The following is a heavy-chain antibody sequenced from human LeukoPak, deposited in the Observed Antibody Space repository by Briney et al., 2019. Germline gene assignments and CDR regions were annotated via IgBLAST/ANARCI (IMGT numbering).Heavy chain of an antibody. J-gene: IGHJ4*02. D-gene: IGHD4-11*01. V-gene: IGHV3-48*01. CDR3: ARADATTVTTGDY. CDR1: GFTFNTYS. CDR2: ISSGSSTI. Sequence: GGFLRLSCAASGFTFNTYSMNWVRQAPGRGLEWVSYISSGSSTIYYADSVRGRFTISRDNPHNSLYLQMNSLRAEDTAVYYCARADATTVTTGDYWGQGTLVTVSS.